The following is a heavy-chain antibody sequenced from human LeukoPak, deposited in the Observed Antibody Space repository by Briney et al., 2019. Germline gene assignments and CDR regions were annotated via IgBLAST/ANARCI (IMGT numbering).Heavy chain of an antibody. CDR1: GFTFSGSA. D-gene: IGHD1-26*01. CDR2: IRSKANSYAT. V-gene: IGHV3-73*01. CDR3: TREKRVGATPPFDY. J-gene: IGHJ4*02. Sequence: GRSLRLSCAASGFTFSGSAMHWVRQASGKGLEWVGRIRSKANSYATAYAASVKGRFTISGDDSKNTAYLQMNSLKTEDTAVYYCTREKRVGATPPFDYWGQGTLVTVSS.